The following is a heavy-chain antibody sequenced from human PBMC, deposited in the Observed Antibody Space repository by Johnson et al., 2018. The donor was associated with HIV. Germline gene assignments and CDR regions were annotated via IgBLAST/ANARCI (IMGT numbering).Heavy chain of an antibody. CDR3: ASFWATGAFDI. CDR1: GFTVSSNY. D-gene: IGHD3-10*01. Sequence: VRLVESGGGLIQPGGSLRLSCAASGFTVSSNYMSWVRQAPGKGLEWVSRINGDGSGITYADSVKGRFTISRDNAKNTLYLQMNSLRAEDTAVYYCASFWATGAFDIWGQGTMVTVSS. CDR2: INGDGSGI. V-gene: IGHV3-74*02. J-gene: IGHJ3*02.